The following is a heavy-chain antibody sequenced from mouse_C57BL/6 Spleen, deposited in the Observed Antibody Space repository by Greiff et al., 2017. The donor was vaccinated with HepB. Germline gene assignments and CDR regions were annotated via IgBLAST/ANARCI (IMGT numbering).Heavy chain of an antibody. D-gene: IGHD2-3*01. CDR1: GFTFSDYY. J-gene: IGHJ4*01. CDR2: ISNGGGST. V-gene: IGHV5-12*01. Sequence: EVQRVESGGGLVQPGGSLKLSCAASGFTFSDYYMYWVRQTPEKRLEWVAYISNGGGSTYYPDTVKGRFTISRDNAKNTLYLQMSRLKSEDTAMYYCARQGYYVWAMDYWGQGTSVTVSS. CDR3: ARQGYYVWAMDY.